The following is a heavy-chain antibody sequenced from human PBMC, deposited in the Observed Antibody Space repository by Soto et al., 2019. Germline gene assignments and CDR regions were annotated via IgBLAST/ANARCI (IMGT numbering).Heavy chain of an antibody. J-gene: IGHJ6*02. CDR3: TKGTGYSYGPRPSGYSTYGMDV. CDR1: GFTFSGSA. V-gene: IGHV3-73*01. D-gene: IGHD5-18*01. Sequence: GGSLRLSCAASGFTFSGSAMHWVRQASGKGLEWVGRIRSKANSYATAYAASVKGRFTISRDDSKNTAYLQMNSLKTEDTAVYYCTKGTGYSYGPRPSGYSTYGMDVWGQGNTVTVSS. CDR2: IRSKANSYAT.